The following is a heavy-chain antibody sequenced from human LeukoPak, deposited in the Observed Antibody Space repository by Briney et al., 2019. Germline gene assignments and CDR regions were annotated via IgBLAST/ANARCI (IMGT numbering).Heavy chain of an antibody. CDR3: ARGGGGIAATP. J-gene: IGHJ3*01. Sequence: PSETLSLTCTVFGDSISGYYWSWIRQPPGKGLEWIGYIHYSGSTNYNPSLKSRVTISIDTSKKHFSLRLTSVTAADTAVYYCARGGGGIAATPWGQGTIVTVSS. V-gene: IGHV4-59*01. CDR1: GDSISGYY. CDR2: IHYSGST. D-gene: IGHD6-25*01.